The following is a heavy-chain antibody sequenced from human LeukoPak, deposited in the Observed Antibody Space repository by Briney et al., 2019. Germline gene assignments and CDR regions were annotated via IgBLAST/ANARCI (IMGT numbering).Heavy chain of an antibody. J-gene: IGHJ4*02. Sequence: GGSLRLSCATSGFTFSTYAMTWVRQAPGKGLEWVSSISGSGRSTYYADSVKGRFTVSRDNSRNTLFLQMNSLRVEETAVYYCAKILADSSSGYWGQGTLVTVSS. D-gene: IGHD6-6*01. CDR2: ISGSGRST. CDR3: AKILADSSSGY. V-gene: IGHV3-23*01. CDR1: GFTFSTYA.